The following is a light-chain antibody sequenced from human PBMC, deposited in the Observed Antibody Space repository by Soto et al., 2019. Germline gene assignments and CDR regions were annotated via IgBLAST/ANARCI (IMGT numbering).Light chain of an antibody. CDR3: QQRRES. V-gene: IGKV3-11*01. Sequence: EIVLTQSPATLSLSPGERATLSCRASQSVSSYLAWYQQKPGQAPRLLIYDASNRATGIPGRFSGSGSGTDFTLTISSLEPEDFAVYYCQQRRESFGQGTRLE. J-gene: IGKJ5*01. CDR2: DAS. CDR1: QSVSSY.